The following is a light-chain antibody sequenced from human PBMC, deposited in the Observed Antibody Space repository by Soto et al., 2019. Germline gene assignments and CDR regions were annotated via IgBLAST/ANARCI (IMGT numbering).Light chain of an antibody. Sequence: QSVLTQPPSASGTPGQRVTISCSGGISNIGSNFVYWYQHLPGTAPRLLIYTDSERPSGVPNRFSGSKSGTSASLAISGLQSDDDATYLCAGWDDNLDAPVFGAGTQLTVL. CDR3: AGWDDNLDAPV. CDR2: TDS. J-gene: IGLJ3*02. CDR1: ISNIGSNF. V-gene: IGLV1-47*02.